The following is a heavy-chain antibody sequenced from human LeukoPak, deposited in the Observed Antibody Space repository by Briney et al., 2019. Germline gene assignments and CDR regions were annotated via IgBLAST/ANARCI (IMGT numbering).Heavy chain of an antibody. CDR1: GYTFTSYD. D-gene: IGHD5-18*01. V-gene: IGHV1-8*01. CDR2: MNPNSGNT. Sequence: ASVKVSCKASGYTFTSYDINWVRQATGQGLEWMGWMNPNSGNTGYAQKLQGRVTMTRNTSISTAYMELSSLRSEDTAVYYCARGSTAMATFDYWGQGTLVTVS. J-gene: IGHJ4*02. CDR3: ARGSTAMATFDY.